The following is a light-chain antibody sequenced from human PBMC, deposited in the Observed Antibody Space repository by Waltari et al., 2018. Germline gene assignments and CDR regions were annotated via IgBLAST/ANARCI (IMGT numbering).Light chain of an antibody. CDR2: KVS. CDR1: QGLVSSDGNTY. CDR3: MQGTHWPWT. J-gene: IGKJ1*01. Sequence: DVAMTQSPLSLHVTLGQPASIPCRSSQGLVSSDGNTYFNWFQQRPGQAPRRLLSKVSNRDSGVPDRFSGSGSGTDFTLRISRVEAEDVGVYYCMQGTHWPWTFGQGTKVEIK. V-gene: IGKV2-30*01.